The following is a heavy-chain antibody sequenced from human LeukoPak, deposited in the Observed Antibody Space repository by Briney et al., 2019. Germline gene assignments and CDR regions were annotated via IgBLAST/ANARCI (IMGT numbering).Heavy chain of an antibody. CDR1: GYTFTGYY. CDR3: ARARYCSSTSCSWFDP. CDR2: INPNSGGT. V-gene: IGHV1-2*02. Sequence: ASVKVFCKASGYTFTGYYMHWVRQAPGQGLEWMEWINPNSGGTNYAQKFQGRVTMTRDTSISTAYMELSRLRSDDTAAYYCARARYCSSTSCSWFDPWGQGTLVTVSS. J-gene: IGHJ5*02. D-gene: IGHD2-2*01.